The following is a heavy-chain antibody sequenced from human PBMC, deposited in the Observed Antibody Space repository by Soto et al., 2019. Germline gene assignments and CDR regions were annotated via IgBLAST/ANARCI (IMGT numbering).Heavy chain of an antibody. CDR3: ARGLPNCSSTSCYRYYYYGMDV. V-gene: IGHV1-69*13. CDR1: GGTFSSYA. CDR2: IIPIFGTA. J-gene: IGHJ6*02. D-gene: IGHD2-2*02. Sequence: SVKVSCKASGGTFSSYAISWVRQAPGQGLEWMGGIIPIFGTANYTQKFQGRVTITADESTSTAYMELSSLRSEDTAVYYCARGLPNCSSTSCYRYYYYGMDVWGQGTTVTVSS.